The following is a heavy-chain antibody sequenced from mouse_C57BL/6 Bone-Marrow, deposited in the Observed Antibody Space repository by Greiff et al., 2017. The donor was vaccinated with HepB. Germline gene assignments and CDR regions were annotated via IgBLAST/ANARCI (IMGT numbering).Heavy chain of an antibody. CDR1: GFTFGSYA. J-gene: IGHJ2*01. V-gene: IGHV5-9-1*02. CDR3: TRDRGTTVVADFDY. D-gene: IGHD1-1*01. CDR2: ISSGGDYI. Sequence: EVQGVESGEGLVKPGGSLKLSCAASGFTFGSYAMSWVRQTPEKRLEWVAYISSGGDYIYYADTVKGRFTISRDNARNTLYLQMSSLKSEDTAMYYCTRDRGTTVVADFDYWGQGTTLTVSS.